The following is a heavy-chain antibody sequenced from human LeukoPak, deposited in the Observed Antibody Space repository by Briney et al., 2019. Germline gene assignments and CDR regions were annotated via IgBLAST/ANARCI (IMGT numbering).Heavy chain of an antibody. D-gene: IGHD2-2*02. CDR3: ARDLEGYCSSITCNNTWFDP. Sequence: ASVKVFCKASGYTFTSYDINWVRQATGQGLEWMGWMNPNSGNTGYAQKFQGRVTMTRNTSISTAYMELSRLRSDDTAVYYCARDLEGYCSSITCNNTWFDPWGQGTLVTVSS. CDR2: MNPNSGNT. J-gene: IGHJ5*02. V-gene: IGHV1-8*01. CDR1: GYTFTSYD.